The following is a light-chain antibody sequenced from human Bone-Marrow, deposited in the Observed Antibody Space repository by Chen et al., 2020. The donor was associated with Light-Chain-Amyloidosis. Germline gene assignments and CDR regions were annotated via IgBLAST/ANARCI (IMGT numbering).Light chain of an antibody. CDR3: QSADSSGTYEVI. CDR2: RDT. V-gene: IGLV3-25*02. CDR1: DLPTKY. Sequence: SYELTQPPPVSVSPGQTARIPCSGDDLPTKYAYWYQQKQGQAPVLVIHRDTERPSGISERFSGSSSGTTATLKISGVQAEEEADYHCQSADSSGTYEVIFGGGTKLTVL. J-gene: IGLJ2*01.